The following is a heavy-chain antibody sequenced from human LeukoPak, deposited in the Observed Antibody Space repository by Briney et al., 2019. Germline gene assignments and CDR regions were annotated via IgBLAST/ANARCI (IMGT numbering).Heavy chain of an antibody. CDR3: ASIRHYYDSSGYYY. V-gene: IGHV3-21*01. CDR2: ISSSSSYI. D-gene: IGHD3-22*01. Sequence: NPGGSLRLSCAASGFTFSSDSMNWVRQAPGKGLEWVSSISSSSSYIYYADSVKGRFTISRDNAKNSLYLQMNSLRAEDTAVYYCASIRHYYDSSGYYYWGQGTLVTVSS. J-gene: IGHJ4*02. CDR1: GFTFSSDS.